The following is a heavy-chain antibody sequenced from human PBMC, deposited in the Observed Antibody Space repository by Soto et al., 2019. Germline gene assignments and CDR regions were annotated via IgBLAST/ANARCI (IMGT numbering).Heavy chain of an antibody. V-gene: IGHV3-30-3*01. CDR1: GFTFSSYA. D-gene: IGHD6-13*01. Sequence: GGSLRLSCAASGFTFSSYAMHWVRQAPGKGLEWVAVISYDGSNKYYADSVKGRFTISRDNSKNTLYLQMNSLRAEDTAVYYCARDPRGAAAGYYYYYGMDVWGQGTTVTVSS. CDR3: ARDPRGAAAGYYYYYGMDV. J-gene: IGHJ6*02. CDR2: ISYDGSNK.